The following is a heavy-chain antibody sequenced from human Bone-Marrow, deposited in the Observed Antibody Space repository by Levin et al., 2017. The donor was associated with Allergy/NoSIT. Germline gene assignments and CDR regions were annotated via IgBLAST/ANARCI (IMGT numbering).Heavy chain of an antibody. Sequence: SETLSLTCSVSGGSINSDIYYWGWIRQPPGKGLEWIASIYYSGTTYYNPSLKSRVSISVDTSKNHFSLKLSSVTAADTAVYYCARQIRYCSGGSCYFGAPDFDYWGQGTLLTVSS. D-gene: IGHD2-15*01. CDR3: ARQIRYCSGGSCYFGAPDFDY. CDR1: GGSINSDIYY. J-gene: IGHJ4*02. CDR2: IYYSGTT. V-gene: IGHV4-39*07.